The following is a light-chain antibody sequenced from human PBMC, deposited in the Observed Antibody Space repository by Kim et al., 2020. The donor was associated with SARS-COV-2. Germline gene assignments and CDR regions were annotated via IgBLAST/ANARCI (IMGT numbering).Light chain of an antibody. CDR3: QQYYSTPLT. J-gene: IGKJ4*01. CDR1: QSVLYSSNNKNY. CDR2: WAS. V-gene: IGKV4-1*01. Sequence: ATINCKSSQSVLYSSNNKNYLAWYQQKPGQPPKLLIYWASARESGVPDRFSGSGSGTDFTLTISSLQAEDVAVYYCQQYYSTPLTFGGGTKVDIK.